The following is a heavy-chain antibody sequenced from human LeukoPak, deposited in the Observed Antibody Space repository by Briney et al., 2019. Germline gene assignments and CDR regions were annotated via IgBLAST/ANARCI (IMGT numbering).Heavy chain of an antibody. D-gene: IGHD6-19*01. CDR2: ISSDGRIT. CDR1: GFTFRSYA. Sequence: PAGSLRLSCAASGFTFRSYARHWIRQAPGKGLEYVSAISSDGRITYYANSVKGRFTISRDNSKNTLYLQMGSLRADDTAVYYCARVSGWYWFVNWGQGTLVTVSS. CDR3: ARVSGWYWFVN. J-gene: IGHJ4*02. V-gene: IGHV3-64*01.